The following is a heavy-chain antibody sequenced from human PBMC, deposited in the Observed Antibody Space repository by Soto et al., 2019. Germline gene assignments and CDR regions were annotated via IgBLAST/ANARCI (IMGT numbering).Heavy chain of an antibody. CDR1: GFTFSSHA. J-gene: IGHJ4*02. Sequence: GGSLRLSCAASGFTFSSHAMNWVRQAPGKGLEWVALIWNAGNNKYYTDAGSVKGRFTISRDNSRNTLYLEMNSVRADDTAVYSREPGTAYTNFGYFDYWGQGTLVTVSS. CDR3: EPGTAYTNFGYFDY. CDR2: IWNAGNNK. D-gene: IGHD4-4*01. V-gene: IGHV3-33*01.